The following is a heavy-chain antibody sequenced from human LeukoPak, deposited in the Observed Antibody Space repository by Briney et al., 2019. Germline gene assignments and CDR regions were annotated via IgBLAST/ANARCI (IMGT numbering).Heavy chain of an antibody. Sequence: SETLSLTCTVSGGSISSYYWSWIRQPAGKGLEWIGRIYTSGSTNYNPSLKSRVTISVDTSKNQFSMKLSSVTLEDTAVYYCARQLYYYGSGSYYKDLYYFDYWGQGTLVTVSS. CDR2: IYTSGST. CDR1: GGSISSYY. CDR3: ARQLYYYGSGSYYKDLYYFDY. J-gene: IGHJ4*02. D-gene: IGHD3-10*01. V-gene: IGHV4-4*07.